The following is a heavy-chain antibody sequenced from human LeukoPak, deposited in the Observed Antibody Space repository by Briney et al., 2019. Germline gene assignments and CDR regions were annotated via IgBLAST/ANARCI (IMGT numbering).Heavy chain of an antibody. V-gene: IGHV3-30-3*01. Sequence: GGSLRLSCAASGFTFSNYAMHWVRQAPGKGLEWVAVISYDGSNKYYADSVKGRFTISRDNSKNTLYLQMNSLRAEDTAVYYCARVIDPWGQGTLVTVSS. CDR3: ARVIDP. J-gene: IGHJ5*02. CDR2: ISYDGSNK. CDR1: GFTFSNYA.